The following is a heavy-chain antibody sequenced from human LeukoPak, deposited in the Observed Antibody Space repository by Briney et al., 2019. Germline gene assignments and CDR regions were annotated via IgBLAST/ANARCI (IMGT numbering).Heavy chain of an antibody. V-gene: IGHV4-39*01. D-gene: IGHD1-26*01. CDR2: IYYSGST. Sequence: ASETLSLTCTVSGGSISSSSYYWGWIRQPPGKGLEWIGSIYYSGSTYYNPSLKSRVTISVDTSKNQFSLKLSSVTAADTAVYYCARIWAVVGATSSSDYWGQGTLVTVSS. J-gene: IGHJ4*02. CDR1: GGSISSSSYY. CDR3: ARIWAVVGATSSSDY.